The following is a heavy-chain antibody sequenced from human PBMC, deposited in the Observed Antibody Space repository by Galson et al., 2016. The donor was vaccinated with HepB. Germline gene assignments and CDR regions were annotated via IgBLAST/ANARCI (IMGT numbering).Heavy chain of an antibody. CDR2: IDWDDDK. V-gene: IGHV2-70*01. CDR3: ARIWGSSSSGARYYGMDV. Sequence: PALVKPTQTLTLTCTFSGFSLTTNGVGVGWIRQPPGKALEWLALIDWDDDKYYSTSLKTRLTISKDTSKNQVVLTMTNMDPVDTATYYCARIWGSSSSGARYYGMDVWGQGTLVTVSS. J-gene: IGHJ6*02. D-gene: IGHD6-6*01. CDR1: GFSLTTNGVG.